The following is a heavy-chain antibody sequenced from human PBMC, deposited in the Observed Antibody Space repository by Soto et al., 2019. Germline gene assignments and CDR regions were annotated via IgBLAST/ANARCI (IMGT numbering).Heavy chain of an antibody. CDR1: GYTFTSYG. V-gene: IGHV1-18*01. J-gene: IGHJ4*02. CDR2: ISANNGNT. Sequence: QVQLVQSGAEVKKPGASVKVSCKASGYTFTSYGISWVRQAPGQGLEWMGWISANNGNTNYAQKLQGRVTMTTDTSTGTAYMELRSRGSDDTAVYYCASGWFGEFVYYFDYWGQGTLVTVSS. CDR3: ASGWFGEFVYYFDY. D-gene: IGHD3-10*01.